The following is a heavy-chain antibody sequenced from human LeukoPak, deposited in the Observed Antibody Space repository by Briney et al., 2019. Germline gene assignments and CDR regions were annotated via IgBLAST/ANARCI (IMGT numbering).Heavy chain of an antibody. CDR3: ARASLYSSGWYYFDY. Sequence: SVKVSCKASGGTFSSYAISWVRQAPGQGLEWMGGIIPIFGTANYAQKFQGRVTITADKSTSTAYMELRSLRSDDTAVYYCARASLYSSGWYYFDYWGQGALVTVSS. CDR2: IIPIFGTA. D-gene: IGHD6-19*01. V-gene: IGHV1-69*06. J-gene: IGHJ4*02. CDR1: GGTFSSYA.